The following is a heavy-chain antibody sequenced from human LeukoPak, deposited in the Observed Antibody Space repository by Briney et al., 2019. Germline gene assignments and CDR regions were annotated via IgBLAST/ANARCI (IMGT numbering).Heavy chain of an antibody. CDR3: ARVLRYFEAVDY. J-gene: IGHJ4*02. CDR2: VSGSGDST. V-gene: IGHV3-23*01. D-gene: IGHD3-9*01. Sequence: GGSLRLSCAASGFTFSSYAMSWVRQGPGKGLEWVSTVSGSGDSTYYADSVKGGFTISRDISKNTLYLQMNSLRAEDTAIYYCARVLRYFEAVDYWGQGVLVTVSS. CDR1: GFTFSSYA.